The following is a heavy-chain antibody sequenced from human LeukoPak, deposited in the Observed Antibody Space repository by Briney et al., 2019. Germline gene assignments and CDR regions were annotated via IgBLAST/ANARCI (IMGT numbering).Heavy chain of an antibody. CDR1: GGTFSSYA. CDR2: IIPIFGTA. CDR3: ARGLSGSLRTFDY. D-gene: IGHD5-12*01. Sequence: ASVKVSCKASGGTFSSYAISWVRQAPGQGLEWMGGIIPIFGTANYAQKFQGRVTITADESTSTAYMELSSLRSEDTAVYYCARGLSGSLRTFDYWGQGTLVTVSS. V-gene: IGHV1-69*01. J-gene: IGHJ4*02.